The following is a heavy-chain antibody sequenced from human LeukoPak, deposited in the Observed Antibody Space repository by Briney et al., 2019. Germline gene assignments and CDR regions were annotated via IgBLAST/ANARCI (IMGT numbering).Heavy chain of an antibody. J-gene: IGHJ4*02. D-gene: IGHD1-26*01. CDR1: GYSISSGYY. CDR2: IYHSGST. CDR3: ASDDSGSYYY. Sequence: SGTLSLTCTVSGYSISSGYYWGWIRQPPGKGLEWIGSIYHSGSTYYNPSLKSRVTISVDTSKNQFSLKLSSVTAADTAVYYCASDDSGSYYYWGQGTLVTVSS. V-gene: IGHV4-38-2*02.